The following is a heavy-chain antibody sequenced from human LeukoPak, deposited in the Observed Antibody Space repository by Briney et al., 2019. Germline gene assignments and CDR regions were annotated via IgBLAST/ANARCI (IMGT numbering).Heavy chain of an antibody. CDR3: AKELTGSSWYGDWFDP. J-gene: IGHJ5*02. CDR2: INSDGSSR. CDR1: GFTFSNYW. V-gene: IGHV3-74*01. Sequence: PGGSLRLSCAASGFTFSNYWVHWVRQGPGKGLVWVARINSDGSSRNYADSVKGRFTISRDNAKNTLYLQMNSLRAEDTAVYYCAKELTGSSWYGDWFDPWGQGTLVTVSS. D-gene: IGHD6-13*01.